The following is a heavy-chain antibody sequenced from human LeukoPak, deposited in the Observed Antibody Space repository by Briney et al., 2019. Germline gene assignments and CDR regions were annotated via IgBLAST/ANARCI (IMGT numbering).Heavy chain of an antibody. D-gene: IGHD3-9*01. CDR2: IYYSGST. CDR3: ARQSHPSYYDILTGSEGWFDP. J-gene: IGHJ5*02. CDR1: GGSISSYY. V-gene: IGHV4-59*08. Sequence: PSETLSLTCTVSGGSISSYYWSWIRQPPGKGLEWIGYIYYSGSTNYNPSLKSRVTISVDTSKNQFSLKLSSVTAADTAVYYCARQSHPSYYDILTGSEGWFDPWGQGTLVTVSS.